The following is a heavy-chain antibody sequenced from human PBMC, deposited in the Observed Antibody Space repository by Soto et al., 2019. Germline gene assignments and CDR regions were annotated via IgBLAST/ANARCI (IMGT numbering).Heavy chain of an antibody. CDR1: GFTFSSYA. CDR3: AKDLFSGYDTGYGMDV. Sequence: GGSLRLSCAAYGFTFSSYAMSWVRQAPGKGLEWVSAISGSGGSTYYADSVKGRFTISRDNSKNTLYLQMNSLRAEDTAVYYCAKDLFSGYDTGYGMDVWGQGTTVTVSS. CDR2: ISGSGGST. V-gene: IGHV3-23*01. J-gene: IGHJ6*02. D-gene: IGHD5-12*01.